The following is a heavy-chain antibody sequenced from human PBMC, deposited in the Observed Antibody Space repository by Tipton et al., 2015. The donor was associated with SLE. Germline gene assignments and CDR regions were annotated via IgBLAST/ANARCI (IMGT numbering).Heavy chain of an antibody. D-gene: IGHD5-12*01. Sequence: TLSLTCTVSGGSISSHYWTWIRQPPGRGLEWIGYVHYTGNTNYNSSLKSRVTISVDTSMNQFSLILTSVTPADTAVYYCARGYTNAFDIWGQGTMVTVSS. CDR2: VHYTGNT. CDR1: GGSISSHY. J-gene: IGHJ3*02. V-gene: IGHV4-59*11. CDR3: ARGYTNAFDI.